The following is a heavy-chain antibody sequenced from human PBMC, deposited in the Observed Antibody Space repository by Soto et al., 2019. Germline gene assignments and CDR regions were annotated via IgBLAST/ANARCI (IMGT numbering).Heavy chain of an antibody. D-gene: IGHD3-22*01. CDR1: GYTFTSYG. Sequence: ASVKVSCKASGYTFTSYGISWVRQAPGQGLERMVWISAYNGNTNYAQKLQGRVTMTTDTSTRTAYMELRSLRSDDTAVYYCARDDYDSSGYSDVYYYGMDVWGQGTTVTVSS. V-gene: IGHV1-18*01. CDR2: ISAYNGNT. J-gene: IGHJ6*02. CDR3: ARDDYDSSGYSDVYYYGMDV.